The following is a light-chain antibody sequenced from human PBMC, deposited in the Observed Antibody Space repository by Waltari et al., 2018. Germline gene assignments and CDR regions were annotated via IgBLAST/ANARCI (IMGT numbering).Light chain of an antibody. J-gene: IGKJ5*01. CDR2: WAS. CDR3: QQYYSGPFT. V-gene: IGKV4-1*01. Sequence: DIVMTQSPDSLAVSLGERATINCKSSQSVLYSSNNKNYLAWYQQKPGQPPKLLIYWASTRESGVPDRFTGSGSGTDFPLTISILQAEDVAVYYCQQYYSGPFTFGQGTRLEIK. CDR1: QSVLYSSNNKNY.